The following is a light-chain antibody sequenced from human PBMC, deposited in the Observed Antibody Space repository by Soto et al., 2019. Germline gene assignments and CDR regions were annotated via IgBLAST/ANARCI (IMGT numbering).Light chain of an antibody. Sequence: QSALTQPPSASGSPGRSVTISCTGTSSDFGGYDYVSWYQQHPGKAPKLMIYEVTIRPSGVSDRFSGSKSGNTASLTVSGLQAEDEADYYCSSYTGGNPTYVLGTGTKVT. CDR1: SSDFGGYDY. J-gene: IGLJ1*01. V-gene: IGLV2-8*01. CDR3: SSYTGGNPTYV. CDR2: EVT.